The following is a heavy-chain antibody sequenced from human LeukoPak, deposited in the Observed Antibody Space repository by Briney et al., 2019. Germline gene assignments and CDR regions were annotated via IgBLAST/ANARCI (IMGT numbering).Heavy chain of an antibody. V-gene: IGHV3-48*03. CDR2: ISSSGSTI. D-gene: IGHD6-19*01. CDR1: GFTFSSYE. Sequence: GGSLRLSCAASGFTFSSYEMNWVRQAPGKGLEWVSYISSSGSTIYYADSVKGRFTISRDNAKNSLYLQMNSLRAEDTALYYCAKDHLAVAGTAMRFEYWGQGTLVTVSS. J-gene: IGHJ4*02. CDR3: AKDHLAVAGTAMRFEY.